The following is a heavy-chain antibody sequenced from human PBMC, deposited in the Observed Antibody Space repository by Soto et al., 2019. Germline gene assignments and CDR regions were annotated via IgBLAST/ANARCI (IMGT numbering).Heavy chain of an antibody. J-gene: IGHJ6*02. CDR2: LYYNVGT. D-gene: IGHD3-10*01. CDR1: GSSISSSGYY. CDR3: VRDRGTTLRMDV. V-gene: IGHV4-39*07. Sequence: SETLSLTCTVSGSSISSSGYYWGWIRQPPGRGLEWIGSLYYNVGTYYNPSLKSRVTISADTSANQFSLKVNSVTAADTAVYYCVRDRGTTLRMDVWGQGTTVTVSS.